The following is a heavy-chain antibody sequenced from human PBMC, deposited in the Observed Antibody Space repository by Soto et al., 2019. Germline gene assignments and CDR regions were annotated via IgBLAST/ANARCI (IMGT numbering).Heavy chain of an antibody. CDR2: MYYSGST. V-gene: IGHV4-31*03. Sequence: SKTQSLTCTVSGASINSGGYYWTWIRQVPGKGLEWIGYMYYSGSTSYNPSLRSRVTISVDTSNSQYSLNLRSVTAADTAVYYCAGENVRRPSAYDLFWGPGTLVTVCS. D-gene: IGHD5-12*01. J-gene: IGHJ4*02. CDR3: AGENVRRPSAYDLF. CDR1: GASINSGGYY.